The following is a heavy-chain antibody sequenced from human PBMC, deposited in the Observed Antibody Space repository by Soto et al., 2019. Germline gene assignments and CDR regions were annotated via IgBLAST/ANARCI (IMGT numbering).Heavy chain of an antibody. J-gene: IGHJ6*02. V-gene: IGHV1-2*02. Sequence: QVQLVQSGAEVKKPGASVKVSCKASGHSFTAYYMHWVRQAPGQGLEWMGWINPNSGGTKYAQKLQGRVTMTRETSRRTVYMELSGLRSDDTAVYFCARALIRLLDWIPENYYYGMDVWGQGTTVTVSS. CDR1: GHSFTAYY. CDR3: ARALIRLLDWIPENYYYGMDV. D-gene: IGHD3-3*01. CDR2: INPNSGGT.